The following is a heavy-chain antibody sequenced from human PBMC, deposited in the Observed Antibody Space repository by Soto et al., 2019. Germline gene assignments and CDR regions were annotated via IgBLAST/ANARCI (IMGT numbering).Heavy chain of an antibody. CDR2: INPNSGGT. D-gene: IGHD1-26*01. Sequence: ASVKVSCKASGYTFTGYYMHWVRQAPGQGLEWMGWINPNSGGTNYAQKFQGWVTMTRDTSISTAYMELSRLRSDDTAVYYCARASFIPSALPGTPIIPSDPWGQGTLVTVSS. CDR3: ARASFIPSALPGTPIIPSDP. J-gene: IGHJ5*02. V-gene: IGHV1-2*04. CDR1: GYTFTGYY.